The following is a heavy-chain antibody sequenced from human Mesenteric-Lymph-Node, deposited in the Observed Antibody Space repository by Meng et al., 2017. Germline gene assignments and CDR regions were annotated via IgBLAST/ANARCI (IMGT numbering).Heavy chain of an antibody. CDR1: GFTFNTYN. J-gene: IGHJ6*02. D-gene: IGHD3-10*01. CDR2: ISSSGSYI. V-gene: IGHV3-21*01. CDR3: ARDPYYYGSGDYDDYYGMDV. Sequence: GESLKISCTASGFTFNTYNMNWVRQAPGKGLEWVSSISSSGSYIYYAVSVKGRFTISRDNSKNTLYLQMNSLRAEDTAVYYCARDPYYYGSGDYDDYYGMDVWGQGTTVTVSS.